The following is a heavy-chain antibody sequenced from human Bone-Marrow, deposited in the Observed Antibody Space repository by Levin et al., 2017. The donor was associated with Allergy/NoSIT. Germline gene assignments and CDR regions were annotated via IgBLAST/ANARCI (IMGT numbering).Heavy chain of an antibody. V-gene: IGHV4-39*01. J-gene: IGHJ5*02. CDR2: IYYSGST. CDR3: ARTPPNFDWLFGLRPHNWFDP. D-gene: IGHD3-9*01. Sequence: SQTLSLTCTVSGGSISSSSYYWGWIRQPPGKGLEWIGSIYYSGSTYYNPSLKSRVTISVDTSKNQFSLKLSSVTAADTAVYYCARTPPNFDWLFGLRPHNWFDPWGQGTLVTVSS. CDR1: GGSISSSSYY.